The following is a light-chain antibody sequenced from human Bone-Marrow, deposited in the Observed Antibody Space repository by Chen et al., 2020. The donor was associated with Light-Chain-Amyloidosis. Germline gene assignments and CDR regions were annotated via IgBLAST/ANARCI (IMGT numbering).Light chain of an antibody. V-gene: IGLV3-21*03. CDR2: DDS. J-gene: IGLJ3*02. Sequence: SYVLTQPSSVSVPPGKPATIACGGNNIGSTSVHWYQQTPGQAPILVVYDDSDRPSGIPERLSGSNSGNTATLTISRVEAGDEADYYCQVWDRSSDRPVFGGGTKLTVL. CDR3: QVWDRSSDRPV. CDR1: NIGSTS.